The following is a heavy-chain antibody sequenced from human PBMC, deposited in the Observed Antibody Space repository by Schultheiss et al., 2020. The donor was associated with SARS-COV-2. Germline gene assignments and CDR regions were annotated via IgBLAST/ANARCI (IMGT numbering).Heavy chain of an antibody. CDR1: GGSISSYY. CDR3: AKGNSWYRSYDY. CDR2: IYYSGST. V-gene: IGHV4-59*12. J-gene: IGHJ4*02. Sequence: SETLSLTCTVSGGSISSYYWSWIRQPPGKGLEWIGYIYYSGSTYYNPSLKSRVTISVDKSKNQFSLKLSSVTAADTAVYYCAKGNSWYRSYDYWGQGTLVTVSS. D-gene: IGHD6-13*01.